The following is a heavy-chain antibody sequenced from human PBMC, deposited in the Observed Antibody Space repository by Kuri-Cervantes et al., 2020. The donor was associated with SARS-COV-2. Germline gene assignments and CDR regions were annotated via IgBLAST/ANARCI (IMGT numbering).Heavy chain of an antibody. CDR2: IYYSGST. J-gene: IGHJ4*02. CDR1: SNGYC. D-gene: IGHD6-19*01. V-gene: IGHV4-61*08. CDR3: ARDEYSGWYRAPLGFDY. Sequence: SNGYCWRWIRQPPGKGLEGIGYIYYSGSTNYNPSLKSRVTISVDTSKNQFSLKLSSVTAADTAVYYCARDEYSGWYRAPLGFDYWGQGTLVTVSS.